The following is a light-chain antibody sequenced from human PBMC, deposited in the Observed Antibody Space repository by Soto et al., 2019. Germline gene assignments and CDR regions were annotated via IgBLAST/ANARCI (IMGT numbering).Light chain of an antibody. Sequence: QSVLTQPPSASGTPGQRVTISCSGSSSNIGSNYVYRYQQLPGTAPKLLIYRNNQRPSGVPDRFSGSKSGTSASLAISGLRSEDEADYYCAAWDDSLVVFGGGTKLTVL. J-gene: IGLJ2*01. V-gene: IGLV1-47*01. CDR3: AAWDDSLVV. CDR1: SSNIGSNY. CDR2: RNN.